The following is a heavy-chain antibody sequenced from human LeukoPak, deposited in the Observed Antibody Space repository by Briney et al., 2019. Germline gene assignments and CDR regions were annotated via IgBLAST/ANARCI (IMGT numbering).Heavy chain of an antibody. CDR3: AKAGRSGWYPGWPFDI. Sequence: GGSLRLSCAASGFTFSSFGMHWVRQAPGKGLEWVAFIRNDGSIKYYADSVQGRFTISRDNSKNTLYLQMNSLRAEDTAVYYCAKAGRSGWYPGWPFDIWGQGTMVTVSS. D-gene: IGHD6-19*01. CDR2: IRNDGSIK. V-gene: IGHV3-30*02. J-gene: IGHJ3*02. CDR1: GFTFSSFG.